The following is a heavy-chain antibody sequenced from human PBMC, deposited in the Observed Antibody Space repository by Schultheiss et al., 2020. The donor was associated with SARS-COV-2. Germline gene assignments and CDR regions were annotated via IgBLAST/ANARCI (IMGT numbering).Heavy chain of an antibody. J-gene: IGHJ4*02. CDR1: GGSFSGYY. CDR2: INHSGST. V-gene: IGHV4-34*01. Sequence: SETLSLTCAVYGGSFSGYYWSWIRQPPGKGLEWIGEINHSGSTNYNPSLKSRVTISVDTSKNQFSLKLSSVTAADTAVYYCARSTEYSSSSADYWGQGTLVTVSS. CDR3: ARSTEYSSSSADY. D-gene: IGHD6-6*01.